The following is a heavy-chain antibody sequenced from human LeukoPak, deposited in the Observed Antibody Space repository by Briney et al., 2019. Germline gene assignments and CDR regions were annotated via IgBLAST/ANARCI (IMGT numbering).Heavy chain of an antibody. CDR1: GYTFTSYG. V-gene: IGHV1-18*01. J-gene: IGHJ3*02. D-gene: IGHD3-22*01. Sequence: ASVKVSCKASGYTFTSYGISWVRQAPGQGLEWMGWISAYNGNTNYAQKFQGRVTITADKSTSTAYMELSSLRSEDTAVYYCARGGGAPYYYDSSASPSDAFDIWGQGTMVTVSS. CDR3: ARGGGAPYYYDSSASPSDAFDI. CDR2: ISAYNGNT.